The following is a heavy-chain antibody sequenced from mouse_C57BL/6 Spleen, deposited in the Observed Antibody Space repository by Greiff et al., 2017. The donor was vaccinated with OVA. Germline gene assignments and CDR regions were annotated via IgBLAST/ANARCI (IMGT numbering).Heavy chain of an antibody. CDR3: ARISSYWYFDV. CDR2: ISGGGGNT. V-gene: IGHV5-9*01. D-gene: IGHD1-1*01. Sequence: EVKLVESGGGLVKPGGSLKLSCAPSGFTFSSYTMSWVRQTPEKRLEWVATISGGGGNTYYPDSVKGRFTISRDNAKNTLYLQMSSLRSEDTALYYCARISSYWYFDVWGTGTTVTVSS. CDR1: GFTFSSYT. J-gene: IGHJ1*03.